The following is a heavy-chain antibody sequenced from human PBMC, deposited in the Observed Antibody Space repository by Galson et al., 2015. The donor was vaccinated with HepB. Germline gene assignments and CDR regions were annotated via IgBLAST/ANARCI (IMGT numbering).Heavy chain of an antibody. V-gene: IGHV3-23*01. CDR2: ISGGGDRT. J-gene: IGHJ5*02. CDR3: AQDRDWGNNWCDT. Sequence: SLRLSCATSGFTFSNYAMTWVRQAPGKGLEWVSGISGGGDRTSYADSVKGRFTISRDNSKNTLYLQMNSLRAEDTAVYYCAQDRDWGNNWCDTWVQGTLATVPS. CDR1: GFTFSNYA. D-gene: IGHD3-16*01.